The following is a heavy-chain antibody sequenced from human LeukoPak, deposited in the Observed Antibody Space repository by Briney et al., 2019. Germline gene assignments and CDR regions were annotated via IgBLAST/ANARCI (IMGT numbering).Heavy chain of an antibody. D-gene: IGHD3-10*01. J-gene: IGHJ6*03. CDR3: ARAPYGSGYYYYMDV. CDR2: INHSGST. V-gene: IGHV4-39*07. Sequence: SETLSLTCTVSGGSISSSSYYWSWIRQPPGKGLEWIGEINHSGSTDYNPSLKSRVTISVDTSKNQFSLKLSSVTAADTAVYYCARAPYGSGYYYYMDVWGKGTTVTVSS. CDR1: GGSISSSSYY.